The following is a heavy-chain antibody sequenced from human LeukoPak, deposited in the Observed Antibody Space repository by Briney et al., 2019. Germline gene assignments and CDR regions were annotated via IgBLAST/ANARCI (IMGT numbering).Heavy chain of an antibody. CDR3: ARMVVLGVFGFDNWFDP. CDR2: ISAYNGNT. D-gene: IGHD3-16*01. Sequence: ASVNVSCKASGYTFTSYGISWVRQAPGQGLEWMGWISAYNGNTNYAQKLQGRVTMTTDTSTSTAYMELRSLRSDDTAVYYCARMVVLGVFGFDNWFDPWGQGTLVTVSS. J-gene: IGHJ5*02. CDR1: GYTFTSYG. V-gene: IGHV1-18*01.